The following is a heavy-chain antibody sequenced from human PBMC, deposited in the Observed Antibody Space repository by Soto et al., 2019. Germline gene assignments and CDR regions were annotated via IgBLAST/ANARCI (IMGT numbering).Heavy chain of an antibody. CDR2: IYSGGST. J-gene: IGHJ4*02. CDR3: ARDKYSYGSLAFDY. Sequence: GGSLRLSCAASGFTVSSNYMSWVRQAPGKGLEWVSVIYSGGSTYYADSVKGRFTIPRDNSKNTLYLQMNSLRAEDTAVYYCARDKYSYGSLAFDYWGQGTLV. D-gene: IGHD5-18*01. CDR1: GFTVSSNY. V-gene: IGHV3-53*01.